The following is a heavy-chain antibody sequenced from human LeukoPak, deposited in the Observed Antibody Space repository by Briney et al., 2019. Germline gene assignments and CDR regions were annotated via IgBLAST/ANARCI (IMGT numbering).Heavy chain of an antibody. V-gene: IGHV3-21*01. CDR1: GFTFSTYS. CDR2: TEPGTGS. D-gene: IGHD3-10*01. CDR3: ARYYRDAHGYRYFDL. Sequence: GGSLRLSCAASGFTFSTYSMNWVRLAPGKGLEWVSSTEPGTGSIADPVQGRFTISRDNAHNSLYLQMNSLRVEDTAVYYCARYYRDAHGYRYFDLWGRGTLVTVSS. J-gene: IGHJ2*01.